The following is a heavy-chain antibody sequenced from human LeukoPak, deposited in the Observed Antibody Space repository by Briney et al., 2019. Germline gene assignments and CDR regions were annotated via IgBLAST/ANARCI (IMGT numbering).Heavy chain of an antibody. J-gene: IGHJ4*02. CDR2: IIPIFGTA. CDR3: AREVPGYSYGYFDY. Sequence: ASVKVSCKASGGTFSSYAISWVRQAPGQGIEWVGGIIPIFGTANYAQKFQGRVTITADESTSTAYMELSSLRSEDTAVYYCAREVPGYSYGYFDYWGQGTLVTVSS. V-gene: IGHV1-69*13. CDR1: GGTFSSYA. D-gene: IGHD5-18*01.